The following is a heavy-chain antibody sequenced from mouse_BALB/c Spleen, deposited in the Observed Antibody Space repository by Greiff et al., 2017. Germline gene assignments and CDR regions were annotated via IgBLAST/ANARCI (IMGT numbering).Heavy chain of an antibody. CDR3: ARSNYGSSYAY. D-gene: IGHD1-1*01. V-gene: IGHV1-14*01. Sequence: VQLKESGPELVKPGASVKMSCKASGYTFTSYVMHWVKQKPGQGLEWIGYINPYNDGTKYNEKFKGKATLTSDKSSSTAYMELSSLTSEDSAVYYCARSNYGSSYAYWGQGTLVTVSA. CDR1: GYTFTSYV. J-gene: IGHJ3*01. CDR2: INPYNDGT.